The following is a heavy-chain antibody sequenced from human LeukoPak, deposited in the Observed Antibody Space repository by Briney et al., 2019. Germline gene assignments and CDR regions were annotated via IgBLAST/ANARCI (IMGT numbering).Heavy chain of an antibody. J-gene: IGHJ6*02. CDR1: GFTFSSYS. CDR3: AREFDGGNYGMDV. CDR2: ISSSSSTI. V-gene: IGHV3-48*04. Sequence: PGGSLRLSCAASGFTFSSYSMNWVRRAPGKGLEWVSYISSSSSTIYYADSVKGRFTISRDNAKNSLYLQMNSLRAEDTAVYYCAREFDGGNYGMDVWGQGTTVTVSS. D-gene: IGHD4-23*01.